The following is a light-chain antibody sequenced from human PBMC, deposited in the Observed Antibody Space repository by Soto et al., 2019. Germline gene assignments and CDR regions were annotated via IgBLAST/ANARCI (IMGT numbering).Light chain of an antibody. V-gene: IGKV3-20*01. Sequence: EMGLTQSPGTLSLSPGERATLACRASQSVSSSYLAWYQQKPGQAPRLLIYGASSRATGIPDRFSGSGSGTDFTLTISRLEPEDFAVYYCQQYGSSPNTFGQGTKLEIK. J-gene: IGKJ2*01. CDR1: QSVSSSY. CDR2: GAS. CDR3: QQYGSSPNT.